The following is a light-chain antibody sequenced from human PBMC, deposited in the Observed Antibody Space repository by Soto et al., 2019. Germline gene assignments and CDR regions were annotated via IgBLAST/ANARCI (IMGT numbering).Light chain of an antibody. J-gene: IGLJ1*01. CDR2: EVS. V-gene: IGLV2-14*01. CDR3: TSYTSSSNNYV. CDR1: SSDIGGYDY. Sequence: QSALTQPASVSGSPGQSITISCTGTSSDIGGYDYVSWYQQHPGKAPKLMIYEVSNRPSGVSNRFSGSKSGNTASLTISGLQDEDEADYYCTSYTSSSNNYVFGTGTKVTVL.